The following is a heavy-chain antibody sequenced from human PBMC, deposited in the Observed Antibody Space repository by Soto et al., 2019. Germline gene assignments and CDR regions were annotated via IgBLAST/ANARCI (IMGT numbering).Heavy chain of an antibody. D-gene: IGHD6-13*01. V-gene: IGHV6-1*01. J-gene: IGHJ5*02. CDR2: TYYRSKWYN. CDR3: ARVSFYSSSSNPLPLFDP. CDR1: GDSVSSNSSA. Sequence: SQTLSLTCAISGDSVSSNSSAGNWIKQSPSRGLEWLGRTYYRSKWYNDYAVSVKSRITINPDTSKNQFSLQLNSVTPEDTAVYYCARVSFYSSSSNPLPLFDPWGQGTLVTVSS.